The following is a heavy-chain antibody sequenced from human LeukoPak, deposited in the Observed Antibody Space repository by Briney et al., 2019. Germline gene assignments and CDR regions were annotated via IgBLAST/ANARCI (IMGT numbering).Heavy chain of an antibody. J-gene: IGHJ4*02. CDR2: IYSGGST. Sequence: PGGSLRLSCAASGFTVSSNYMSWVRQAPGKGLEWVSVIYSGGSTYYADSVKGRFTISRDNSKNTLYLQMNSLRAEDTAVYYCAREVPYGDYRGDGYWGQGTLVTVSS. V-gene: IGHV3-53*01. CDR1: GFTVSSNY. D-gene: IGHD4-17*01. CDR3: AREVPYGDYRGDGY.